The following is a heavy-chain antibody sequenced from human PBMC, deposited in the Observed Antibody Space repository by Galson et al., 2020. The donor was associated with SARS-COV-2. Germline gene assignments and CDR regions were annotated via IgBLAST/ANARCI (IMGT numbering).Heavy chain of an antibody. V-gene: IGHV4-38-2*02. Sequence: SETLSLTCTVSGYSISSGYYWGWIRQPPGKGLEWIGSIYHSGSTYYNPSLKSRVTISVDTSKNQFSLKLSSVTAADTAVYYCARALSSSWYFTDAFDIWGQGTMVTVSS. J-gene: IGHJ3*02. CDR3: ARALSSSWYFTDAFDI. CDR2: IYHSGST. CDR1: GYSISSGYY. D-gene: IGHD6-13*01.